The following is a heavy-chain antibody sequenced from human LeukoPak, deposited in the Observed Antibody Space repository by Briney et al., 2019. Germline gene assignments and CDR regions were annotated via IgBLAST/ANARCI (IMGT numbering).Heavy chain of an antibody. CDR2: IIPIFGIA. Sequence: GSSVKVSCKASGGTFSSYAISWVRQAPGQGLEWMAGIIPIFGIANYAQKFQGRVTITTDESTSTAYMELSSLRSEDTAVYYCARGLRDYYYHMDVWGKGSTVTVSS. CDR3: ARGLRDYYYHMDV. J-gene: IGHJ6*03. V-gene: IGHV1-69*05. CDR1: GGTFSSYA.